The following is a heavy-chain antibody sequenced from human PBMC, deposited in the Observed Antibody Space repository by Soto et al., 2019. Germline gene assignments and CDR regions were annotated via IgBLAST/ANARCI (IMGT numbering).Heavy chain of an antibody. J-gene: IGHJ3*02. Sequence: EVQVVESGGGLVKPGGSLTLSCAASGFIFNNAWMNWVRQAPGKGLEWVGRIKSKTDGGTTDYAAPVKGRFTISRDDSKNTLYLQMNSLKTEDTAVYYCTHQRWGAFEIWGQGTMVTVSS. V-gene: IGHV3-15*07. CDR1: GFIFNNAW. D-gene: IGHD2-2*01. CDR2: IKSKTDGGTT. CDR3: THQRWGAFEI.